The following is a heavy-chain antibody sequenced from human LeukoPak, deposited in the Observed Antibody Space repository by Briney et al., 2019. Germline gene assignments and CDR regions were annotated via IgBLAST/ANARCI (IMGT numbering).Heavy chain of an antibody. J-gene: IGHJ4*02. Sequence: SETLSLTCTVSGASVGSAGYYWSWIRQPPGGGLEGIGYIYYISNTNYNPSLKSRVTMSVDPSKNQFSLKLNSVTAADTAVYYCARTQSQSGSYRYYFGYWGQGTLVTVSS. V-gene: IGHV4-61*08. CDR1: GASVGSAGYY. CDR3: ARTQSQSGSYRYYFGY. D-gene: IGHD1-26*01. CDR2: IYYISNT.